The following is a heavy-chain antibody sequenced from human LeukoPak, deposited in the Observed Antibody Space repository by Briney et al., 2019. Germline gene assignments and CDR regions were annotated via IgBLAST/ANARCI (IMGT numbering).Heavy chain of an antibody. CDR2: IKQDGSEK. CDR3: ARDLGYYGSGSFDC. CDR1: GFTFSSYW. V-gene: IGHV3-7*01. Sequence: GGSLRLSCAASGFTFSSYWMSWVRQAPGKGLEWVANIKQDGSEKYYVDSVKGRFTISRDNAKNSLYLQMNSLRAEDTAVYYCARDLGYYGSGSFDCWGQGTLVTVSS. J-gene: IGHJ4*02. D-gene: IGHD3-10*01.